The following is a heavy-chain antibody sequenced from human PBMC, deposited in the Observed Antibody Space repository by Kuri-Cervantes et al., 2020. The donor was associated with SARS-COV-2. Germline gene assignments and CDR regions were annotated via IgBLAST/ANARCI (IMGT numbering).Heavy chain of an antibody. CDR1: GDSMNNGNW. Sequence: GSLRLSCDVSGDSMNNGNWWTWVRQTPGKGLEWIGEIYHNGNTNYNPSLKSRVTISVDESKNQFPLKLNSVTAADTAVYYCASLLLWQQFAHWGQGILVTVSS. J-gene: IGHJ4*02. CDR2: IYHNGNT. D-gene: IGHD5-24*01. CDR3: ASLLLWQQFAH. V-gene: IGHV4-4*02.